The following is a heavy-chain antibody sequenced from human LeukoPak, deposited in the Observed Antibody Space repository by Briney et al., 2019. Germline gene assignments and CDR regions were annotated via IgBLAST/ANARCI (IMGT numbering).Heavy chain of an antibody. CDR2: ISNSGSII. Sequence: GGSLRLSCAASGFIFSSYEMNWVRQAPGKGLEWVSYISNSGSIIYYADSVKGRFTISRDNAKNSLYLQMSSLRAEDTAVYYCERGKNYYGSGRDYWGQGTLVTVSS. CDR1: GFIFSSYE. CDR3: ERGKNYYGSGRDY. D-gene: IGHD3-10*01. J-gene: IGHJ4*02. V-gene: IGHV3-48*03.